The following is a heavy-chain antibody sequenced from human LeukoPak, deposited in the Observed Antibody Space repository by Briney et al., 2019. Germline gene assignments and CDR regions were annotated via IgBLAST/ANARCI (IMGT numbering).Heavy chain of an antibody. CDR2: MNPNSGNT. CDR3: ARDFPLVGYDSSRKDRKIDY. D-gene: IGHD3-22*01. V-gene: IGHV1-8*01. CDR1: GYTFTSYD. Sequence: ASVKVSCKASGYTFTSYDINWVRQATGQGLEWMGWMNPNSGNTGYAQKLQGRVTMTTDTSTSTAYMELRSLRSDDTAVYYCARDFPLVGYDSSRKDRKIDYWGQGTLVTVSS. J-gene: IGHJ4*02.